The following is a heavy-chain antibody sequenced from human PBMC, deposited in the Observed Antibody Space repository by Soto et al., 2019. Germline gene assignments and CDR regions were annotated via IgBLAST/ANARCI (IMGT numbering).Heavy chain of an antibody. CDR3: VKTANGWFSAFDT. V-gene: IGHV3-23*01. CDR1: GFTFSSYA. CDR2: ISGSGGTT. J-gene: IGHJ3*02. D-gene: IGHD6-19*01. Sequence: EVQLLESGGGLVQPGGSLRLSCAASGFTFSSYAMSWVRQAPGKGLEWVSAISGSGGTTYYADSVKGRFTFSRDNSKNTLYLQMNSLRAEDTAVYYCVKTANGWFSAFDTWGQGTMVTVSS.